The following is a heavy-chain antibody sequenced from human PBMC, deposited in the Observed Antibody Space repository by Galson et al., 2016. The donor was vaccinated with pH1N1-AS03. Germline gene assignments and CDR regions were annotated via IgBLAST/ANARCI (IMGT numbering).Heavy chain of an antibody. CDR1: GSIFTSYW. V-gene: IGHV5-51*01. CDR2: IYPGDSDT. J-gene: IGHJ4*02. CDR3: ARQVRYGYNDYFDY. Sequence: QSGAEVIKPGESLKISCKASGSIFTSYWVAWVRHMPGKGLEWMGIIYPGDSDTRYSPSFQGQVTISAYRSINTAYLQWSSLIASDTASYYCARQVRYGYNDYFDYWGQGILVTVSS. D-gene: IGHD5-24*01.